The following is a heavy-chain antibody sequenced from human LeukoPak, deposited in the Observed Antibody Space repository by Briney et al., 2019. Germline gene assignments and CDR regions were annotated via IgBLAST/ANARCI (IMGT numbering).Heavy chain of an antibody. CDR1: GFTFSSYG. D-gene: IGHD6-19*01. V-gene: IGHV3-33*01. CDR2: LWYDGSIK. Sequence: GGSLRLSCAVSGFTFSSYGMHWVRQAPGKGLEWVAVLWYDGSIKYHADSVKGRFTISRDNSKNTLYLQMNSLRADDTAVYYCARDPAGSTSGWYLFDYWGQGALVTVSS. CDR3: ARDPAGSTSGWYLFDY. J-gene: IGHJ4*02.